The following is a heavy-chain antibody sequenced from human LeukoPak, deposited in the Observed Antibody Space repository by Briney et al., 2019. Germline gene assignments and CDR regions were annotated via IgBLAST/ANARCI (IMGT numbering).Heavy chain of an antibody. Sequence: GRSLRLSCAASGLTFNNYAMRWVRQAPGKGLEWVTTIWYDGSNKYYGDSVKGRFTISRDNSKSTLYLQMNSLRVEDTAEYFCGRDPNGDYVGAFEFWGQGTKVAVSS. J-gene: IGHJ3*01. CDR3: GRDPNGDYVGAFEF. D-gene: IGHD3-16*01. CDR2: IWYDGSNK. CDR1: GLTFNNYA. V-gene: IGHV3-33*01.